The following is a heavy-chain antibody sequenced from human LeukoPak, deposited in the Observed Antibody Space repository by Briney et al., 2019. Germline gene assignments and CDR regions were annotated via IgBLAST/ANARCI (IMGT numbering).Heavy chain of an antibody. D-gene: IGHD3-10*01. CDR3: ARHTKAWVRGVIQPYSEYYYYYYMDV. CDR1: GGSISSSNW. CDR2: IYHSGST. V-gene: IGHV4-4*02. Sequence: SETLSLTCAVSGGSISSSNWWSWVRQPPGKGLEWIGEIYHSGSTNYNPSLKSRVTISVDKSKNQFSLKLSSVTAADTAVYYCARHTKAWVRGVIQPYSEYYYYYYMDVWGKGTTVTISS. J-gene: IGHJ6*03.